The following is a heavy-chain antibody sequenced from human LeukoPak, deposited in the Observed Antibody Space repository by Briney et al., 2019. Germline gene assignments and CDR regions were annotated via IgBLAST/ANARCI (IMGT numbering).Heavy chain of an antibody. CDR1: GGSFSGYY. D-gene: IGHD3-9*01. J-gene: IGHJ4*02. V-gene: IGHV4-34*01. CDR2: INPSRNT. Sequence: SETLSLTCAVYGGSFSGYYWSWIRQPPGKGLEWIGQINPSRNTNYNPSLKSRVTISVDTSKNQFSLKLSSVTAADTAVYYCARISLTGYAPISGYFDYWGQGTLVTVSS. CDR3: ARISLTGYAPISGYFDY.